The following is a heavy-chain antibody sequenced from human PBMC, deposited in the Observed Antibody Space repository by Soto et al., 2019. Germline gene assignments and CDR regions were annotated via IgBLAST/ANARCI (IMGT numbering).Heavy chain of an antibody. CDR3: ARRITVATILGFRGWFDP. CDR2: IYYSGST. CDR1: GGSISSYY. J-gene: IGHJ5*02. Sequence: SETLSLTCTVSGGSISSYYWSWIRQPPGKGLEWIGYIYYSGSTNYNPSLKSRVTISVDTSKNQFSLKLSSVTAADTAVYYCARRITVATILGFRGWFDPWGQGTLVTVSS. D-gene: IGHD5-12*01. V-gene: IGHV4-59*08.